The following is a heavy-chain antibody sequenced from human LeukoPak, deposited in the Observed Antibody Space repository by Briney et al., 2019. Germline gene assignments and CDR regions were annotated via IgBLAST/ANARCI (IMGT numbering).Heavy chain of an antibody. D-gene: IGHD2-2*01. J-gene: IGHJ4*02. CDR3: TRDRYPAAREFDY. Sequence: GGSLRLSCAASGFTFSNYWMHWVRQAPGKGLVWVSRIDTDGGDTSYADSVKGRFTISRDNAKNTLYLQMNNLRAGDTAMYYCTRDRYPAAREFDYWGQGTLVTVSS. CDR1: GFTFSNYW. V-gene: IGHV3-74*01. CDR2: IDTDGGDT.